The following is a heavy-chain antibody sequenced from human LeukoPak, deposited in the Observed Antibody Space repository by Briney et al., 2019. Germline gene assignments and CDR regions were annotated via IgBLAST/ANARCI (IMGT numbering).Heavy chain of an antibody. CDR2: IKQDGSEK. Sequence: QAGGSLRLSCAASGFTFSSYWMSWVRQAPGKGLEWVANIKQDGSEKYYVDSVKGRFTISRDNAKNSLYLQMNSLRAEGTAVYYCAAAMDSSGYYYFDYWGQGTLVTVSS. V-gene: IGHV3-7*01. CDR3: AAAMDSSGYYYFDY. D-gene: IGHD3-22*01. J-gene: IGHJ4*02. CDR1: GFTFSSYW.